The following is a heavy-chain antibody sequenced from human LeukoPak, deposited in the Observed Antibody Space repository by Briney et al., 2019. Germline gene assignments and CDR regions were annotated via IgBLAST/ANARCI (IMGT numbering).Heavy chain of an antibody. CDR2: MNPNSGNT. CDR1: GYTFTSYD. CDR3: ARGRLAYDFWSGYYWGDNSLLNWFDP. J-gene: IGHJ5*02. Sequence: ASVKVSCKAPGYTFTSYDINWVRQATGQGLEWMGWMNPNSGNTGYAQKFQGRVTMTRNTSISTAYMELSSLRSEDTAVYYCARGRLAYDFWSGYYWGDNSLLNWFDPWGQGTLVTVSS. V-gene: IGHV1-8*01. D-gene: IGHD3-3*01.